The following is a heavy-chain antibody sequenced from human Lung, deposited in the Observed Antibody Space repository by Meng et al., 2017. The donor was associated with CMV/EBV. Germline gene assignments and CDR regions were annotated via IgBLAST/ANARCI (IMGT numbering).Heavy chain of an antibody. J-gene: IGHJ4*02. V-gene: IGHV4-59*01. CDR3: ASGRFLEWLFVDY. D-gene: IGHD3-3*01. Sequence: GSLRLXCTVSGGSISSYYWSWIRQPPGKGLEWIGYIYYSGSTNYNPSLKSRVTISVDTSKNQFSLKLSSVTAADTAVYYCASGRFLEWLFVDYWGKGTRV. CDR1: GGSISSYY. CDR2: IYYSGST.